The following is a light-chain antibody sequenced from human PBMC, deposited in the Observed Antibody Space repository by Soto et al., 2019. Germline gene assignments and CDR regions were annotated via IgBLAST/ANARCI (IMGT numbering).Light chain of an antibody. V-gene: IGKV1-5*03. J-gene: IGKJ3*01. CDR3: QQYNTYSWFT. CDR1: QSISKW. Sequence: DIQMTQSPSTLSASVGDRVTITCRASQSISKWLGWYQQKPGKAPKLLIYQASSLESGVPSRFSGSGSGTEFTLTISSLQPDDFATYYCQQYNTYSWFTFGPGTKVDIK. CDR2: QAS.